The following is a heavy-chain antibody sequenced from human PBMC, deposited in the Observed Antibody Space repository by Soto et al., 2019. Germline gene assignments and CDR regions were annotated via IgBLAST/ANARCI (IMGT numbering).Heavy chain of an antibody. CDR3: AKGVPVRLTTVTTFDY. CDR1: GGSSTYWD. CDR2: IYYSGAT. D-gene: IGHD4-17*01. J-gene: IGHJ4*02. V-gene: IGHV4-59*01. Sequence: SQPLSLTCTVAGGSSTYWDWSWIRQPTGKGLEWIGYIYYSGATNYNPSLKSRVTISADTSRNQFSLKLNSVTPADTAVYYCAKGVPVRLTTVTTFDYWGQGTLVTVSS.